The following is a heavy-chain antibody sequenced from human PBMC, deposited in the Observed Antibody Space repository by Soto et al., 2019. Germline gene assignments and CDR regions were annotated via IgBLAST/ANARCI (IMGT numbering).Heavy chain of an antibody. CDR1: GDSISSSNW. CDR3: ASLDTNWFL. V-gene: IGHV4-4*02. Sequence: SETLSLTCAVSGDSISSSNWWSWVRQPPGKGLEWIGDIYHSGSTNYNPSLKSRVTLSVDKSKNHFSLTLTSVTAADTAVYYCASLDTNWFLWGQGTLVTVS. CDR2: IYHSGST. J-gene: IGHJ1*01. D-gene: IGHD1-1*01.